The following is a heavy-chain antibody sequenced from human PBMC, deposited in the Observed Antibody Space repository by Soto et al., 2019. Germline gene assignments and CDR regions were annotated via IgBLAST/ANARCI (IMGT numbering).Heavy chain of an antibody. Sequence: SETLSLTCAVYGGSISSSSYYWGWIRQPPGKGLEWIGSIYYSGSTYYNPSLKSRVTISVDTSKNQFSLKLTSVTAADTAVYYCARFDQVSYYFDYWGQGPLVTV. CDR2: IYYSGST. CDR1: GGSISSSSYY. J-gene: IGHJ4*02. CDR3: ARFDQVSYYFDY. V-gene: IGHV4-39*07.